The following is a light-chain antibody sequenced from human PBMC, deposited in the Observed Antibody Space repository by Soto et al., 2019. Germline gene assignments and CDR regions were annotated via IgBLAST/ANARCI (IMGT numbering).Light chain of an antibody. J-gene: IGKJ5*01. CDR1: QSVSSSH. Sequence: EIVMTQSPATLSVSPGERATLSCRASQSVSSSHLAWYQHKPGQAPRLLIYGASNRATGIPDRFSGSGSGTDFTLTISRLEPEDFAVYYCQQYNNWPPITFGQGTRLEIK. CDR2: GAS. V-gene: IGKV3D-15*01. CDR3: QQYNNWPPIT.